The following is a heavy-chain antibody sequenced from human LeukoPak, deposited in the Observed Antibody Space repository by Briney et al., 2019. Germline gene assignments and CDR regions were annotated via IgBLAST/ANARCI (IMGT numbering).Heavy chain of an antibody. CDR2: IYYSGST. V-gene: IGHV4-59*01. Sequence: KPSETLSLTCTVSGGSISSNYWSWIRQPPGKGLEWIAYIYYSGSTNYNPSLKSRVTISVDTSKNQFSLRLSSVTAADTAIYYCARTVHGSFSDYYFDYWGQGTLVTVSS. D-gene: IGHD1-26*01. CDR1: GGSISSNY. J-gene: IGHJ4*02. CDR3: ARTVHGSFSDYYFDY.